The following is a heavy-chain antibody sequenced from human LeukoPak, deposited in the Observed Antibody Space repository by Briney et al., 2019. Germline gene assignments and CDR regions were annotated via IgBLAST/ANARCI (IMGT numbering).Heavy chain of an antibody. CDR2: INHSGST. CDR3: ARGLQPTNIVVVPAAYYFDY. CDR1: GGSFSGYY. V-gene: IGHV4-34*01. D-gene: IGHD2-2*01. Sequence: SETLSLTCAVYGGSFSGYYWSWTRQPPGKGLEWIGEINHSGSTNYNPSLKSRVTISVDTSKNQFSLKLSSVTAADTAVYYCARGLQPTNIVVVPAAYYFDYWGQGTLVTVSS. J-gene: IGHJ4*02.